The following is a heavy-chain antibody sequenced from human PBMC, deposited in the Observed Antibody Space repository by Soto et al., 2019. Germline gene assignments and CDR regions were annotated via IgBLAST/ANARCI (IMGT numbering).Heavy chain of an antibody. CDR3: ARIASSGRGWDV. D-gene: IGHD3-10*01. CDR1: GFTFSRYW. Sequence: EVPLVESGGGLVQPGGSLRLSCVDSGFTFSRYWMSWVRQAPVKGLEWVGNIKQDGSEENYVDSVKGRFTISRDNAKNSMYLQMNSLRAEDTAVYYCARIASSGRGWDVWGQGTTVVVSS. J-gene: IGHJ6*02. CDR2: IKQDGSEE. V-gene: IGHV3-7*01.